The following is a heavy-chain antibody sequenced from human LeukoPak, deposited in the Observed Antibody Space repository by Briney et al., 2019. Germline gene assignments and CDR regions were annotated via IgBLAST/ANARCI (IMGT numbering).Heavy chain of an antibody. CDR2: IYTSGST. CDR1: GGSISSYY. D-gene: IGHD3-10*01. J-gene: IGHJ3*02. Sequence: SETLSLTCTVSGGSISSYYWSWIRQPPGKGLEWIGRIYTSGSTNYNPSLKSRVTMSVDTSKNQFSLKLSSVTAADTAVYYCASSAQDYYGSGRDAFDIWGQGTMVTVSS. CDR3: ASSAQDYYGSGRDAFDI. V-gene: IGHV4-4*07.